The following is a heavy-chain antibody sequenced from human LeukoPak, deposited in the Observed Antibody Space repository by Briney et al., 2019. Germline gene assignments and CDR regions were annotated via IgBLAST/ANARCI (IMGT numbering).Heavy chain of an antibody. J-gene: IGHJ4*02. CDR3: AKELGVVNNFPGFDY. Sequence: GGSLRLSCAASGFTFSNYAMSWVRQAPGKGLEWVSAISGSGGSTYYADSVKGRFTISRDNSKNTLYLQMNSLRAEDTAVYYCAKELGVVNNFPGFDYWGQGTLITVSS. CDR2: ISGSGGST. CDR1: GFTFSNYA. D-gene: IGHD3-3*01. V-gene: IGHV3-23*01.